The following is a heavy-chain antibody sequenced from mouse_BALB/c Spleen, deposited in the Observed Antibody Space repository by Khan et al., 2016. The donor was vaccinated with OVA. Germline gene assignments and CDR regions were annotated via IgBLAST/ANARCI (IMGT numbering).Heavy chain of an antibody. CDR3: AIIYYGYDWFAY. CDR1: GLSLTNYG. CDR2: IWGDGST. J-gene: IGHJ3*01. D-gene: IGHD2-2*01. V-gene: IGHV2-3*01. Sequence: QVQLKESGPGLVAPSQSLSIRCTVSGLSLTNYGVSWVRQPPGKGLEWLGVIWGDGSTNYHSVLKSRLSISKDNSKSQVFVKLNSLQTDDTATYYCAIIYYGYDWFAYWGQGTLVTVYA.